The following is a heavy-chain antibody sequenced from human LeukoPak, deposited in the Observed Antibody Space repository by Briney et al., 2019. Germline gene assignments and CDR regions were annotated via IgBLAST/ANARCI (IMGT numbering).Heavy chain of an antibody. CDR3: ARATGTYWWFDS. V-gene: IGHV1-2*04. D-gene: IGHD1-26*01. J-gene: IGHJ5*01. CDR1: GYIFTDYY. Sequence: ASVKVSCKASGYIFTDYYIHWVRQAPGQGLEWMGWINPNSGDTNYAQKFQGWVTMTRDMSISTAYMELSRLRSDDTAIYYCARATGTYWWFDSWGQGTLVTVSS. CDR2: INPNSGDT.